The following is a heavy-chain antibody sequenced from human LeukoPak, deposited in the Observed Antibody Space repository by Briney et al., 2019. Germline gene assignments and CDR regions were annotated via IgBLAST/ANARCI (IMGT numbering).Heavy chain of an antibody. CDR2: IYSGGST. D-gene: IGHD5-18*01. Sequence: GGSLRLSCAASGFTFSSYWMHWVRQAPGKGLEWVSVIYSGGSTYYADSVKGRFTISGDNSKNTLYLQMNSLRAEDTAVYYCAMGDVDTATYMDVWGKGTTVTVSS. CDR1: GFTFSSYW. V-gene: IGHV3-66*02. CDR3: AMGDVDTATYMDV. J-gene: IGHJ6*03.